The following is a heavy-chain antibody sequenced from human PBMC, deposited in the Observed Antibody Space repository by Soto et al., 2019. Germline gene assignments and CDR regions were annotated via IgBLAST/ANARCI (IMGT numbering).Heavy chain of an antibody. CDR2: ISAYNGNT. V-gene: IGHV1-18*04. Sequence: ASVKVSCKASGYTFTSYGICWGRQAPGQGLEWKGWISAYNGNTNYAQKLQGRVTMTTDTSTSTAYMELSSLRSDDTAVYYCARDYQPNIDYGILTGYYRTDIFDYWGQGTLVTVSS. CDR3: ARDYQPNIDYGILTGYYRTDIFDY. J-gene: IGHJ4*02. D-gene: IGHD3-9*01. CDR1: GYTFTSYG.